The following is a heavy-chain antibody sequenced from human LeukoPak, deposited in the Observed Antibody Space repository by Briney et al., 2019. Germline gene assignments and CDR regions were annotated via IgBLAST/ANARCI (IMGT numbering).Heavy chain of an antibody. J-gene: IGHJ2*01. CDR1: GFTFSSYA. V-gene: IGHV3-23*01. Sequence: GGSLRLSCAASGFTFSSYAMSWVRQAPGKGLEWVSAISGSGGSTYYADSVKGRFTISGDSSKNTLFLQMNTLRAEDTAIYYCAKDRTVGASYWYLDLWGRGTLVTVSS. CDR3: AKDRTVGASYWYLDL. CDR2: ISGSGGST. D-gene: IGHD1-26*01.